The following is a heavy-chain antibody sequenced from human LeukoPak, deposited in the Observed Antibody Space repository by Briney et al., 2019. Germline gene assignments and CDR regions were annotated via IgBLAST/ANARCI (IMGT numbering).Heavy chain of an antibody. CDR2: INHSGST. Sequence: PSETLSLTCAVYGGSFSGYYWSWIRQPPGKGLEWIGEINHSGSTNYNPSLKSRVTISVDTSKNQLSLKLSSVTAADTAVYYCARGLIPYDYWGQGTLVTVSS. J-gene: IGHJ4*02. CDR1: GGSFSGYY. CDR3: ARGLIPYDY. D-gene: IGHD2-21*01. V-gene: IGHV4-34*01.